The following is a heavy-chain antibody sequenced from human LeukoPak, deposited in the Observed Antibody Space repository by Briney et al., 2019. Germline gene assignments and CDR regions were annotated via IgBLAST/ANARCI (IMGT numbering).Heavy chain of an antibody. CDR2: IYYSGST. CDR1: GGSISSYY. Sequence: SSETLSLTCTVSGGSISSYYWSWIRQPPGKGLEWIGYIYYSGSTNYNPSLKSRVTISVDTSKNQFSLKLSSVTAADTAVYYCARWVEEVVPAAFNWFDPWGQGTLVTVSS. V-gene: IGHV4-59*01. D-gene: IGHD2-2*01. J-gene: IGHJ5*02. CDR3: ARWVEEVVPAAFNWFDP.